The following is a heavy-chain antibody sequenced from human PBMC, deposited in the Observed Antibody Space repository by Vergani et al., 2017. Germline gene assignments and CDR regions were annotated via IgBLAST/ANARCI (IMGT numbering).Heavy chain of an antibody. Sequence: QVQLHQWGAGLLKTSETLTLTCAVSGAAFNSYQWTWIRQSPGRGLEWIGEIDDKGKSICNPTLKSRVTISVDTSKNQFSLKLNSVIAADTAVYYCARENDYXDSTGLLQINPFDIWGQGTMVTVSS. CDR2: IDDKGKS. D-gene: IGHD3-22*01. CDR1: GAAFNSYQ. J-gene: IGHJ3*02. V-gene: IGHV4-34*01. CDR3: ARENDYXDSTGLLQINPFDI.